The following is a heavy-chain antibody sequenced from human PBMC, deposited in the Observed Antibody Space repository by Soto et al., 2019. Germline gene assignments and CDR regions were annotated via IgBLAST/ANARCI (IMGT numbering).Heavy chain of an antibody. CDR2: ISYDGSNI. J-gene: IGHJ3*02. CDR1: AFSFNIYG. CDR3: ANGHYYGSASYYIRSFDI. Sequence: GGSLRLSCAVSAFSFNIYGMHWVRQAPGKGLEWVAVISYDGSNIYYADSVKGRFTISRDNSKNTLYLQMNSLRPEDTAVYYCANGHYYGSASYYIRSFDIWGQGTMVTVSS. D-gene: IGHD3-10*01. V-gene: IGHV3-30*18.